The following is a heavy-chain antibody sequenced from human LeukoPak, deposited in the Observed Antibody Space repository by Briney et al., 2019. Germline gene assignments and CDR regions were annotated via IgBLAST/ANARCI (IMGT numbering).Heavy chain of an antibody. CDR1: GYTFTDYY. CDR3: ARDRALTGYYRGVADDYYYYYMDV. J-gene: IGHJ6*03. V-gene: IGHV1-69*05. D-gene: IGHD3-9*01. CDR2: IIPIFGTA. Sequence: PQASVKVSCKASGYTFTDYYMYWVRQAPGQGLEWMGGIIPIFGTANYAQKFQGRVTITTDESTSTAYMELSSLRSEDTAVYYCARDRALTGYYRGVADDYYYYYMDVWGKGTTVTVSS.